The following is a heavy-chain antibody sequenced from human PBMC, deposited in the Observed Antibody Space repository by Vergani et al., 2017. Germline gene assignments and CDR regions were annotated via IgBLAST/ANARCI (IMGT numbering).Heavy chain of an antibody. CDR1: GGSISSGGYY. Sequence: QVQLQESGPGLVKPSQTLSLTCTVSGGSISSGGYYWSWIRQHPGKGLEWIGYIYYSGSTYYNPSLKSRVTISLDTSKNQFSLKLSSVTAADTAVYYCARGGYCRGGSCYSLWWFDPWGQGTLVTVSS. J-gene: IGHJ5*02. V-gene: IGHV4-31*03. CDR2: IYYSGST. D-gene: IGHD2-15*01. CDR3: ARGGYCRGGSCYSLWWFDP.